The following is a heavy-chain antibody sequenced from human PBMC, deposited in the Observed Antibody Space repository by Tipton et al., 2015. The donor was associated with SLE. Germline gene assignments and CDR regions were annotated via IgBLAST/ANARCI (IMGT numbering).Heavy chain of an antibody. J-gene: IGHJ4*02. CDR1: GYSISSGYY. Sequence: TLSLTCTVSGYSISSGYYWGWIRQPPGKGLAWIGSIYHSGSTYYNPSLKSRVTISVDTSKNQFSLKLSSVTAADTAVYYCARDRTGDLDYWGQGTLVTVSS. D-gene: IGHD7-27*01. CDR2: IYHSGST. V-gene: IGHV4-38-2*02. CDR3: ARDRTGDLDY.